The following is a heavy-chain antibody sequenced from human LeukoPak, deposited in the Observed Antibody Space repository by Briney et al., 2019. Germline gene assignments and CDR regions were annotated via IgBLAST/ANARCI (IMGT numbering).Heavy chain of an antibody. CDR2: IYTSGST. CDR1: GGSISSYY. D-gene: IGHD6-13*01. V-gene: IGHV4-4*07. Sequence: PSETLSLTCTVSGGSISSYYWSWIRQPAGQGLEWIWRIYTSGSTSYNPSLKSRVTMSVDTSKNQFSLKLSSVTAADTAVYYCARGDSSSWYLGAFDIWGQGTMVTVSS. J-gene: IGHJ3*02. CDR3: ARGDSSSWYLGAFDI.